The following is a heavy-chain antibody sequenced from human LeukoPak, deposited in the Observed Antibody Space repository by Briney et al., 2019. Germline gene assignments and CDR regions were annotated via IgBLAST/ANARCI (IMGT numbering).Heavy chain of an antibody. Sequence: SETLSLTCTVPGGSISSSSYYWSWIRQPPGKGLEWIGYIYYSGSTNYNPSLKSRVTISVDTSKNQFSLKLSSVTAADTAVYYCARDTRHFDWSPFGYFDYWGQGTLVTVSS. V-gene: IGHV4-61*01. D-gene: IGHD3-9*01. CDR2: IYYSGST. J-gene: IGHJ4*02. CDR3: ARDTRHFDWSPFGYFDY. CDR1: GGSISSSSYY.